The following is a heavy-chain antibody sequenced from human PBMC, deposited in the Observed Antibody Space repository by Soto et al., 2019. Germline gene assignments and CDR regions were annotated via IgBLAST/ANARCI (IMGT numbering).Heavy chain of an antibody. D-gene: IGHD3-10*01. CDR2: ISAYNGNT. V-gene: IGHV1-18*01. CDR3: ARVPDYYGSGSSYFDY. J-gene: IGHJ4*02. CDR1: GYTFTSYG. Sequence: ASVKVSCKASGYTFTSYGISWVRQAPGQGLEWMGWISAYNGNTNYAQKLQGRVTMTTDTSTSTAYMELRSLRSDDTAVYYCARVPDYYGSGSSYFDYWGQGTLVTVSS.